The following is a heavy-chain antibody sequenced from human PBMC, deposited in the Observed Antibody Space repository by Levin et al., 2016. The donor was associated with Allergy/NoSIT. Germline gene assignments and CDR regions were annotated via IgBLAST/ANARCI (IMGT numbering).Heavy chain of an antibody. CDR2: INWNGGST. Sequence: WIRQPPGKGLEWVAGINWNGGSTGYSDSVKGRFTISRDNSKNSLFLQMNSLRAEDTALYYCARDVSPISMIVVWRPPGYWGQGTLVTVSS. CDR3: ARDVSPISMIVVWRPPGY. D-gene: IGHD3-22*01. V-gene: IGHV3-20*03. J-gene: IGHJ4*02.